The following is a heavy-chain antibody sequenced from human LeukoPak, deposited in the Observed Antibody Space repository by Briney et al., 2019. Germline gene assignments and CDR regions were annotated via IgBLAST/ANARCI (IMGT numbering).Heavy chain of an antibody. D-gene: IGHD3-22*01. CDR2: MYYSGST. J-gene: IGHJ5*02. Sequence: SETLSLTCTVSGGSISSGDYYWSWIRQPPGKGLEWIAYMYYSGSTYNNPSLKSRVTMSADTSKNQLSLKLSSVTAADTAVYYCARPYYYDSRIDPWGQGILVTVSS. CDR1: GGSISSGDYY. V-gene: IGHV4-30-4*01. CDR3: ARPYYYDSRIDP.